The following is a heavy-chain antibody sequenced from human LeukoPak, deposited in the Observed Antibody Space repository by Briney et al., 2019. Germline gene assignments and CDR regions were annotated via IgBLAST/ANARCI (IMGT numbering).Heavy chain of an antibody. CDR3: ARVALAVGGLDV. CDR2: INHSGST. Sequence: SETLSLTCAVYGGSFSGYYWSWIRQPPGKGLEWIGEINHSGSTNYNPSLKSRVTISVDTSKNQFSLKLSSVTAADTAVYYCARVALAVGGLDVWGQGTTVTVSS. CDR1: GGSFSGYY. J-gene: IGHJ6*02. D-gene: IGHD6-19*01. V-gene: IGHV4-34*01.